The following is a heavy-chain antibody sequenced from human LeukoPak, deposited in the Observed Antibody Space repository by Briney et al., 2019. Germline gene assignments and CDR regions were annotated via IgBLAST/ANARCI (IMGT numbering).Heavy chain of an antibody. CDR2: ISVSSTYK. V-gene: IGHV3-21*01. Sequence: PGGSLRLSCAASGFTFSDYTMIWVRQIPGKGLKWVSSISVSSTYKYYADSVKGRFTISRDNADNSVYLQMNSLRAEDTAVYYCARERVYCGGDCSSEWGQGTLVTVSS. CDR1: GFTFSDYT. J-gene: IGHJ4*02. D-gene: IGHD2-21*02. CDR3: ARERVYCGGDCSSE.